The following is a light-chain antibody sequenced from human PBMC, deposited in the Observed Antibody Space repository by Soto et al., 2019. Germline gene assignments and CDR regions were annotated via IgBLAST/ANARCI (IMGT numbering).Light chain of an antibody. V-gene: IGKV3-11*01. CDR2: AAS. CDR1: QSVSSY. J-gene: IGKJ1*01. CDR3: QQRSKWRT. Sequence: IVLTQSPATLSLSPGGRATLSCRASQSVSSYLAWYQQQPGQAPRLLLYAASKRATDVPARFSGSGFGTDYTLTISSLEPEDFAVYYCQQRSKWRTFGQGTKVEIK.